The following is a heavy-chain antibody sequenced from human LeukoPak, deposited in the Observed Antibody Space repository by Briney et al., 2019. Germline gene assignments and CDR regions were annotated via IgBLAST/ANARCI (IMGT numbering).Heavy chain of an antibody. CDR2: IGGSGRST. D-gene: IGHD3-9*01. CDR3: AKVLAGYYAPFDY. CDR1: GFSFRSNA. J-gene: IGHJ4*02. V-gene: IGHV3-23*01. Sequence: GGSLRLSCAASGFSFRSNAMNWVRQAPGKGLEWVAGIGGSGRSTYYAGAVEGRFTISRDNSKNTVDLQMSGLRAEDTAIYYCAKVLAGYYAPFDYWGQGTLVTVSS.